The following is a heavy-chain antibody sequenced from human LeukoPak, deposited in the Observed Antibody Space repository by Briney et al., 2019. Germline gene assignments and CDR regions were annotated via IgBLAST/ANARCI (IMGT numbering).Heavy chain of an antibody. D-gene: IGHD3-10*01. CDR1: GFTFSSYG. CDR3: GRSGSYSYWGDYFDY. CDR2: ISGSGGST. Sequence: PGGSLRLSCAASGFTFSSYGMSWVRQAPGKGLEWVSAISGSGGSTYYADSVKGRFTISRDNSKNTLYLQMNSLRAEDTAVYYCGRSGSYSYWGDYFDYWGQGTLVTVSS. V-gene: IGHV3-23*01. J-gene: IGHJ4*02.